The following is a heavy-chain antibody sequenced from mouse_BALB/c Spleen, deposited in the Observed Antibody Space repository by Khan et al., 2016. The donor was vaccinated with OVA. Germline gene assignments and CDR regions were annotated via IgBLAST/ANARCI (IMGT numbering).Heavy chain of an antibody. CDR1: GYSITSGYA. J-gene: IGHJ2*01. D-gene: IGHD1-1*01. V-gene: IGHV3-2*02. CDR2: ISYSGGT. CDR3: ARGNYYGYYFDY. Sequence: VQLVETGPGLVKPSQSLSLTCTVTGYSITSGYAWNWFRQFPGNKLEWMGYISYSGGTSYNPSLKSRISITRDTSKNQFFLQLNSVTTEDTATYYCARGNYYGYYFDYWGQGTPLTVSS.